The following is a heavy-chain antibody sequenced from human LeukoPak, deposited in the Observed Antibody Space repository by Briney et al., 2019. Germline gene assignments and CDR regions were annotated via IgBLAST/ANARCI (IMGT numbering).Heavy chain of an antibody. CDR3: AREGFNSGARMAFHI. Sequence: ASVKVSCKASGYTFTVYYVHWVRQAPGQGLEWVGWINPNSGTTNYAQKFQGRVTLTRDTPTNTVYMELSSLSSEDTAVYYCAREGFNSGARMAFHIWGQGTMVTVSS. CDR1: GYTFTVYY. D-gene: IGHD2-15*01. V-gene: IGHV1-2*02. J-gene: IGHJ3*02. CDR2: INPNSGTT.